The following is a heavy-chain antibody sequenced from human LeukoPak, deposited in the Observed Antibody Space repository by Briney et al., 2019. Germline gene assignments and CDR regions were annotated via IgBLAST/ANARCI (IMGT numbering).Heavy chain of an antibody. CDR2: IYTSGST. J-gene: IGHJ4*02. CDR3: ARVKLRMRRYFDY. CDR1: GGSISSYY. D-gene: IGHD3-16*01. Sequence: PSETLSLTCTVSGGSISSYYWSWIRQPPGKGLEWIGYIYTSGSTNYNPSLKSRVTISVDTSKNQLSLKLSSVTAADTAVYYCARVKLRMRRYFDYWGRGTLVTVSS. V-gene: IGHV4-4*09.